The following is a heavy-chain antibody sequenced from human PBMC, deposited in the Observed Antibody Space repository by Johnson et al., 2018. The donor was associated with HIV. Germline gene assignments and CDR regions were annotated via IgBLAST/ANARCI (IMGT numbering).Heavy chain of an antibody. CDR1: GFTFSSYA. CDR3: ARERSLNEYSSSWDAFDI. D-gene: IGHD6-6*01. CDR2: ISYDGSNK. J-gene: IGHJ3*02. Sequence: QVQLVESGGGVVQPGRSLRLSCAASGFTFSSYAMHWVRQAPGKGLEWVAVISYDGSNKYYADSVTGRFTISRDNSKNTLYLQMNSLRAEDTAVYYCARERSLNEYSSSWDAFDIWGQGTIVTVSS. V-gene: IGHV3-30-3*01.